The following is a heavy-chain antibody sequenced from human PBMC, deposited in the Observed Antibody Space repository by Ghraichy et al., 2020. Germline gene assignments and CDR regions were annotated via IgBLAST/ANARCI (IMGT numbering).Heavy chain of an antibody. CDR2: ISYEGNKR. CDR3: ARDPYVYSYGDPRYYDY. D-gene: IGHD5-18*01. Sequence: GGSLRLSCAASGFTFSSYAMHWVRHVPGKGLEWVAVISYEGNKRFYADSVKGRFTISRDNSKDALYLQLNSLRAEDTAVFYCARDPYVYSYGDPRYYDYWGRGTLVTVSS. CDR1: GFTFSSYA. V-gene: IGHV3-30-3*01. J-gene: IGHJ4*02.